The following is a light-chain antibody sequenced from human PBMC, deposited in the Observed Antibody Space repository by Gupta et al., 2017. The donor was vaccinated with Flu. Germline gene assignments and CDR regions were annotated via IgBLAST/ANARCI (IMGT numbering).Light chain of an antibody. CDR1: QSVNSNY. J-gene: IGKJ4*01. CDR2: GAS. CDR3: QQDGRAPPD. V-gene: IGKV3-20*01. Sequence: IVLTPSPGTLSCYPGESGTLSCRAIQSVNSNYLAWYQQKPGQAPRLLIYGASSRATDTPDRFSGSGSGTDFTLTISRLEAEDFAVYYCQQDGRAPPDFGGGTKVEIK.